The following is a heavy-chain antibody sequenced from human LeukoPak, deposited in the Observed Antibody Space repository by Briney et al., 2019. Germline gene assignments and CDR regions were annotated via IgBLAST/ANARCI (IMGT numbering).Heavy chain of an antibody. CDR3: ARATASGYAFDI. J-gene: IGHJ3*02. Sequence: GGSLRLSCAASGFTFSSYAMHWVRQAPGKGLEWVAVISYDGSDKYYADSVKGRFTISRDNSRNTLYLQMNSLRAEDTAVYYCARATASGYAFDIWGQGTMVTVSS. CDR1: GFTFSSYA. D-gene: IGHD1-1*01. CDR2: ISYDGSDK. V-gene: IGHV3-30*04.